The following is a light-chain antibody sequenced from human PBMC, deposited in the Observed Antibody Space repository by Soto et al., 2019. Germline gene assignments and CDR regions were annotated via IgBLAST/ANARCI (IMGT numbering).Light chain of an antibody. Sequence: EIVLTQSPGTLSLSPGEGATLSCRASQSVTNSYLAWYQQKPGQAPRLLIYGASSRATGIPDRFSGSGSGTDFTLSINRPEPEDFAVYYCQQYGSSPFTFGPGTKVDVK. CDR2: GAS. CDR3: QQYGSSPFT. V-gene: IGKV3-20*01. J-gene: IGKJ3*01. CDR1: QSVTNSY.